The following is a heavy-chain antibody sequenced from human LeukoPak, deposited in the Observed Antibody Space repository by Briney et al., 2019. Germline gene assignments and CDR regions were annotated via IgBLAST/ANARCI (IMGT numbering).Heavy chain of an antibody. D-gene: IGHD6-19*01. CDR1: GFTFSSYG. V-gene: IGHV3-30*02. J-gene: IGHJ3*02. Sequence: PGGSLRLSCAASGFTFSSYGMHWVRQAPGKGLEWVAFIRYDGSNKYYADSVKGRFTISRDNSKNTLYLQMNSLRAEDTAVYYCARDIAVVYAFDIWGQGTMVTVSS. CDR2: IRYDGSNK. CDR3: ARDIAVVYAFDI.